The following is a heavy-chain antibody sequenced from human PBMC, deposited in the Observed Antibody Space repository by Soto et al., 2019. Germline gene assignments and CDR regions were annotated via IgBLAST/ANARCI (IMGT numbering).Heavy chain of an antibody. J-gene: IGHJ6*02. CDR3: ARQVDTAMVTGPYYYYYYGMDV. CDR1: GYSFTSYW. D-gene: IGHD5-18*01. CDR2: IYPGDSDT. V-gene: IGHV5-51*01. Sequence: PGASLKISCQGSGYSFTSYWIGWVRQMPGKGLEWMGIIYPGDSDTRYSPSFQGQVTISADKSISTAYLQWSSLKASDTAMYYCARQVDTAMVTGPYYYYYYGMDVWGQGTTVTVSS.